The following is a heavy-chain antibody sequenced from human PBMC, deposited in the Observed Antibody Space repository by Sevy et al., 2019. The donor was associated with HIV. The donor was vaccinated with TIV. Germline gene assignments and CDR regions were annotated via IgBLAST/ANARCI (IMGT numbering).Heavy chain of an antibody. D-gene: IGHD2-8*01. CDR2: LSFGCGEI. Sequence: GGSLRLSCAASGFTFSKYSMSWVRQPPGKGLEWVSTLSFGCGEINYADSVKGRFTISKSSVYLQMNNLRPEDTAVYYCAREGCTKPHDYWGQGTLVTVSS. V-gene: IGHV3-23*01. CDR3: AREGCTKPHDY. J-gene: IGHJ4*02. CDR1: GFTFSKYS.